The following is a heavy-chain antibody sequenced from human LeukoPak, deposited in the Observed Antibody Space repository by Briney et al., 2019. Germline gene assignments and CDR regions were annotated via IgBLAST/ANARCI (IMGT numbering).Heavy chain of an antibody. J-gene: IGHJ6*02. CDR1: GGTFSSYA. V-gene: IGHV1-69*04. CDR3: ASRIRCGGDCYSGYYYYYGMDI. Sequence: SVKVSCMASGGTFSSYAISWVRQAPGQGLEWMGRIIPILGIANYAQKFQGRVTITADKSTSTAYMELSSLRSEDTAVYYCASRIRCGGDCYSGYYYYYGMDIWGQGTTVTVSS. D-gene: IGHD2-21*02. CDR2: IIPILGIA.